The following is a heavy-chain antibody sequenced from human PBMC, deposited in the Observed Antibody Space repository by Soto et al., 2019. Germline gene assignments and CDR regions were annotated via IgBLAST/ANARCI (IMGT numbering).Heavy chain of an antibody. Sequence: QVQLQESGPGLVKPSETLSLSCTVSGGSISSYYWSWFRQSPGKRMEWIGYVHHSWGSSYNPSLQSRVAISLDPSRSQFSLKVTSVTATDTAVDYCARQGFGQLHGLVDVWGQGTTVTVSS. V-gene: IGHV4-59*08. CDR2: VHHSWGS. CDR1: GGSISSYY. D-gene: IGHD3-10*01. J-gene: IGHJ6*02. CDR3: ARQGFGQLHGLVDV.